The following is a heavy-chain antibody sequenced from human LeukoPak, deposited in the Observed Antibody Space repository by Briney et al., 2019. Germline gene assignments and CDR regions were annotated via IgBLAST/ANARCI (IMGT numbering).Heavy chain of an antibody. CDR3: ARDRSYSGSYGMDV. CDR1: GGSISSSSYY. Sequence: SETLSLTCTVSGGSISSSSYYWGWIRQPPGKGLEWIGSIYYSGSTYYNPSLKSRVTISVDTSKNQFSLKLSSVTAADTAAYYCARDRSYSGSYGMDVWGKGTTVTVSS. CDR2: IYYSGST. D-gene: IGHD3-10*01. V-gene: IGHV4-39*02. J-gene: IGHJ6*04.